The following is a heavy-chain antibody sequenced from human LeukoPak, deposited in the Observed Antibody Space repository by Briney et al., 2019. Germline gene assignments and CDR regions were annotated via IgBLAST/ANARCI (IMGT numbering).Heavy chain of an antibody. CDR3: ATHTLFADVAYFDL. Sequence: ASVKVSRRVSGYTLTELSMHWVRQAPGKGLEWMGSFDPEDGETIYAQTFQGRVTMTEDTSTDTAYMELRSLRSEDTAVYYCATHTLFADVAYFDLWGRGTLVTVSS. J-gene: IGHJ2*01. D-gene: IGHD2-15*01. CDR2: FDPEDGET. V-gene: IGHV1-24*01. CDR1: GYTLTELS.